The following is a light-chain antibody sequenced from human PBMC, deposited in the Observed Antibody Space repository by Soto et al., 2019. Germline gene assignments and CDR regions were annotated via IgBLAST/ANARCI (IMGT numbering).Light chain of an antibody. CDR2: WAS. CDR1: QSVLYSSNNKNY. J-gene: IGKJ2*01. CDR3: QQYYSTPV. Sequence: DIVMTQSPDSLAVSLGERATINCKSSQSVLYSSNNKNYLAWYQQKPGQPPKLLIYWASTRESGVPDRFSGSGSGTDFTLTISSLQAEDVAVYYYQQYYSTPVFGQGTKLEIK. V-gene: IGKV4-1*01.